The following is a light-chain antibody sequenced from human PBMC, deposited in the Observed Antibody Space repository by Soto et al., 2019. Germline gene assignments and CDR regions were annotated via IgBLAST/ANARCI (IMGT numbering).Light chain of an antibody. Sequence: QSVVTQAPSVSGTPGQRVTISCSGSSSNIESNWVYWYQQLPGTAPKLMIYEVSNRPSGVSNRFSGSKSGNTASLTISGLQAEDEADYYCSSYTSSSTGVFGGGTQLTVL. CDR3: SSYTSSSTGV. J-gene: IGLJ3*02. CDR1: SSNIESNW. CDR2: EVS. V-gene: IGLV2-14*01.